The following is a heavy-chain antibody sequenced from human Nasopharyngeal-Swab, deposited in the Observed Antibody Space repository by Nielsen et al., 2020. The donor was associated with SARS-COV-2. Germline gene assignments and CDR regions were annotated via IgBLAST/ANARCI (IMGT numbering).Heavy chain of an antibody. CDR3: AREWYYDYVWGSSSGMDV. J-gene: IGHJ6*02. Sequence: GESLKISCAASGFTFSSYSMNWVRQAPGKGLEWVSSISSSSSYIYYADSVKGRFTISRDNAKNSLYLQMNSLRAEDTAVYYCAREWYYDYVWGSSSGMDVWGQGTTVTVSS. CDR2: ISSSSSYI. V-gene: IGHV3-21*04. D-gene: IGHD3-16*01. CDR1: GFTFSSYS.